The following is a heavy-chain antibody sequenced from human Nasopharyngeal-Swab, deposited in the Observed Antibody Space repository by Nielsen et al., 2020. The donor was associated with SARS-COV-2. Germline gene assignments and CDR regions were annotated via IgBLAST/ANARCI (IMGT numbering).Heavy chain of an antibody. J-gene: IGHJ6*02. Sequence: GESLKISCAASGSTFSSYDMHWVRQATGKSLEWVSVIGTAGDTYYPSSVKGRFTISRENAKNSLYLQMNSLSAGDTAVYYCARVDNSYGYYYYYGMDVWGQGTTVTVSS. D-gene: IGHD5-18*01. V-gene: IGHV3-13*01. CDR2: IGTAGDT. CDR3: ARVDNSYGYYYYYGMDV. CDR1: GSTFSSYD.